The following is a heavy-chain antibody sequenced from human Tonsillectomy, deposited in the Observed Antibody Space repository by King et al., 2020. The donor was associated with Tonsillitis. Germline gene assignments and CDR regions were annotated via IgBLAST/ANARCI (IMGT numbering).Heavy chain of an antibody. CDR3: AKDNGDFYDPENAFDI. V-gene: IGHV3-23*04. CDR1: GFTFVXYA. D-gene: IGHD3-3*01. CDR2: XXXXXXXX. Sequence: VQLVESGGGXVQPXGSLXLXXXASGFTFVXYAXSXVXXAPXKGXXXVXXXXXXXXXXFXXXXXXXRFXISRXXSKNTLYLQMNSXRAEDTAIYYCAKDNGDFYDPENAFDIWGQGTMVTVSS. J-gene: IGHJ3*02.